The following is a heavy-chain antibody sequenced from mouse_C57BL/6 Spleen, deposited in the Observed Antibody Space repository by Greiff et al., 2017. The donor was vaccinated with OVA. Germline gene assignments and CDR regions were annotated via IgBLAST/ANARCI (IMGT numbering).Heavy chain of an antibody. CDR2: ISDGGSYT. D-gene: IGHD4-1*01. V-gene: IGHV5-4*01. CDR1: GFTFSIYA. Sequence: EVKLMESGGGLVKPGGSLKLSCAASGFTFSIYAMSWVRQTPEKRLEWVATISDGGSYTYYPDNVKGRFTISRDNAKNNLYLQMSHLKSEDTAMYYCARDPGSYYFDYWGQGTTLTVSS. CDR3: ARDPGSYYFDY. J-gene: IGHJ2*01.